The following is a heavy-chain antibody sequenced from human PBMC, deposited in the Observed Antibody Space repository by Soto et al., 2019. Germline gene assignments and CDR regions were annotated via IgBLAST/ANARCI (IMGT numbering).Heavy chain of an antibody. CDR3: ARDHPIYSGYDY. Sequence: ASVKVSCKASGYTFTDYYMHWVRQAPGHGLEWMGWINPNSGGTNNAQKFQGRVTMTRDTYIRAAYMELSRLRSEDTGVYACARDHPIYSGYDYWGQGTLVTVSS. J-gene: IGHJ4*02. D-gene: IGHD5-12*01. CDR1: GYTFTDYY. V-gene: IGHV1-2*02. CDR2: INPNSGGT.